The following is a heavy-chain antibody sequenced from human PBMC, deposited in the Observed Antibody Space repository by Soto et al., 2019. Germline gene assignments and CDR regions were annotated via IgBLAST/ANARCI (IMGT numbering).Heavy chain of an antibody. D-gene: IGHD3-10*01. CDR1: GAVFTTLA. Sequence: ASVKVSCKVSGAVFTTLAIHWVRQAPGNGPEWMGRFDPEDGERVYGKNFQGRITMTEDTSTNTAYMELNSLRSEDTAIYYCVIRAVILSYWAQGTLVTVSS. CDR3: VIRAVILSY. J-gene: IGHJ4*02. V-gene: IGHV1-24*01. CDR2: FDPEDGER.